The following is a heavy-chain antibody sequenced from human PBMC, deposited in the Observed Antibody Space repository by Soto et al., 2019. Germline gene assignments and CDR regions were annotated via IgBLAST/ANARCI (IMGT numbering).Heavy chain of an antibody. V-gene: IGHV4-31*02. CDR2: VFYSGDT. Sequence: TLSLTWTVSGDSISTNAYYWTWIRQHPAKGLEWIGYVFYSGDTYYNPSLKSRVALSIDTSQNQFSLRLRSVTVADTAIYYCARQFLSAFYYYPSGKYSGGYFDFWGQGILVTVS. D-gene: IGHD3-22*01. CDR1: GDSISTNAYY. J-gene: IGHJ4*02. CDR3: ARQFLSAFYYYPSGKYSGGYFDF.